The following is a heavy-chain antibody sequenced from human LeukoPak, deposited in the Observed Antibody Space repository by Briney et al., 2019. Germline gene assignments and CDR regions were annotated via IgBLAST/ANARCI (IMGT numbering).Heavy chain of an antibody. D-gene: IGHD3-3*01. J-gene: IGHJ4*02. CDR1: GFTFSSYA. CDR3: AKDRVHYDFWSGYYPF. V-gene: IGHV3-23*01. Sequence: GGSLRLSCAASGFTFSSYAMSWVRQAPGKGLEWVSAISGSGGSTYYADSVKGRFIISRDNSKNTLYLQMNSLRAEDTAVYYCAKDRVHYDFWSGYYPFWGQGTLVTVSS. CDR2: ISGSGGST.